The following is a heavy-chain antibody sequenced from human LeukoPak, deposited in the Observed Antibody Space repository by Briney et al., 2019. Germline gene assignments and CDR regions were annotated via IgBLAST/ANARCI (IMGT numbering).Heavy chain of an antibody. CDR1: GFTFSSYA. Sequence: GGSRRLSCAASGFTFSSYARSGVGQAQGGGLDWVSAIRAGGGTTFYAGSVKGRFTISRDDSKNTLYLQMNSLSAEDTAVFYCAKEEHSSGWGTMAHNYWGQGTLVTVSS. D-gene: IGHD6-19*01. CDR3: AKEEHSSGWGTMAHNY. J-gene: IGHJ4*02. CDR2: IRAGGGTT. V-gene: IGHV3-23*01.